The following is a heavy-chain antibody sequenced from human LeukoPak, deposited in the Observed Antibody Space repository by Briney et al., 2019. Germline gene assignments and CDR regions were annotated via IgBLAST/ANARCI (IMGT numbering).Heavy chain of an antibody. CDR3: AREGGHYYDSSGYYDFDY. V-gene: IGHV1-2*02. Sequence: ASVKVSCKTSGYTFTGYYMHWVRQAPGQGLEWMGWINPNSGGTNYAQKFQGRVTMTRDTSISTAYMEMSRLRSDDTAVYYCAREGGHYYDSSGYYDFDYWGQGTLVTVSS. CDR1: GYTFTGYY. D-gene: IGHD3-22*01. CDR2: INPNSGGT. J-gene: IGHJ4*02.